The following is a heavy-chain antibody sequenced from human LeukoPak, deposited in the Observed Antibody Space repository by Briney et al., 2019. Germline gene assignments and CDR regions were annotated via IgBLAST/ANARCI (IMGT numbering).Heavy chain of an antibody. CDR2: INTNTGNP. CDR1: GYTFTSYA. CDR3: ARDLLGARPNNYNWSDP. V-gene: IGHV7-4-1*02. Sequence: ASVKVSCKASGYTFTSYAMNWVRQAPGQGLEWMGWINTNTGNPTYAQGFTGRFVFSLDTSVSTAYLQISSLKAEDTAVYYCARDLLGARPNNYNWSDPWGQGTLVTVSS. J-gene: IGHJ5*02. D-gene: IGHD1-26*01.